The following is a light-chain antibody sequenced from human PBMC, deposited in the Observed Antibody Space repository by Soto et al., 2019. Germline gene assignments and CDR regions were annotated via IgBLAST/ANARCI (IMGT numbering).Light chain of an antibody. J-gene: IGLJ3*02. V-gene: IGLV2-14*01. CDR2: DVT. CDR1: SSDVGGYNY. CDR3: SSFTTISTCV. Sequence: QSALTQPASVSGSPGQSITISCTGTSSDVGGYNYVSWYQQHPGKAPKLMIYDVTNRPSGVSNRFSGSKSGNTASLTISGLQAEDEDDYYCSSFTTISTCVFGGGTKLTVL.